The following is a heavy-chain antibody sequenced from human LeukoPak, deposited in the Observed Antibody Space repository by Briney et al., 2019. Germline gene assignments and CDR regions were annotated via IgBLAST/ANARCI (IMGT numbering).Heavy chain of an antibody. J-gene: IGHJ4*02. D-gene: IGHD2-21*01. V-gene: IGHV4-59*04. CDR1: GGSISSYY. CDR3: ARHRGLGVVSPYLDS. CDR2: IGYSGST. Sequence: SETLSLTCTVSGGSISSYYWSWIRQPPGKGLEWIGVIGYSGSTHYNPSLKSRVYMSVDTSKNQFSLKLSFVTAADTAVYYRARHRGLGVVSPYLDSWGQGTLVTVSS.